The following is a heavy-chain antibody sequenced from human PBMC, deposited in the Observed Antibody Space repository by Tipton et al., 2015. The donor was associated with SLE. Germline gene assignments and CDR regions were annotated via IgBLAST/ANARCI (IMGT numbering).Heavy chain of an antibody. D-gene: IGHD5-18*01. J-gene: IGHJ4*02. CDR1: GGSISSSSYY. CDR3: ARENTAMVY. Sequence: LRLSCTVSGGSISSSSYYWGWIRQPPGKGLEWIGSIYYSGSTYYNPSLKSRVTISVDTSKNQFSLKLSSVTAADTAVYYCARENTAMVYWGQGTLVTVSS. CDR2: IYYSGST. V-gene: IGHV4-39*07.